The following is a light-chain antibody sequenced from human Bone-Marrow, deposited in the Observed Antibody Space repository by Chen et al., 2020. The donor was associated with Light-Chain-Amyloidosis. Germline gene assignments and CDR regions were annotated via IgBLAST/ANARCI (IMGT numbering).Light chain of an antibody. CDR2: DAS. CDR1: QDISTF. Sequence: DIQMTQSPSSLSVSVGDRVTITCQASQDISTFLNWYQQKPGEAPRLLIYDASNLETGVPSRFSGSGSGTDFTFPISSLQPEDIATYYCQQFDNLPLYTFGQGTKLEI. J-gene: IGKJ2*01. CDR3: QQFDNLPLYT. V-gene: IGKV1-33*01.